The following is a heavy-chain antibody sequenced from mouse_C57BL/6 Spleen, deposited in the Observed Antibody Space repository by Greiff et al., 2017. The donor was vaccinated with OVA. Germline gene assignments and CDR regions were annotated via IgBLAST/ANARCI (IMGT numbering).Heavy chain of an antibody. J-gene: IGHJ1*03. D-gene: IGHD1-1*01. CDR1: GFTFSSYA. CDR2: ISSGGDYI. CDR3: TREGIITTVVPWYFDV. Sequence: EVQLVESGEGLVKPGGSLKLSCAASGFTFSSYAMSWVRQTPEKRLEWVAYISSGGDYIYYADTVKGRFTISRDNARNTLYLQMSSLKSEDTAMYYCTREGIITTVVPWYFDVWGTGTTVTVSS. V-gene: IGHV5-9-1*02.